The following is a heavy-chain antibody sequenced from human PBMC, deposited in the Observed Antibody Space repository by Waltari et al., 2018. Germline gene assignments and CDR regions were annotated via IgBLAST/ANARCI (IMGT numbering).Heavy chain of an antibody. V-gene: IGHV3-21*01. Sequence: EVQLVESGGGLVKPGGSLRLSCAASGFTFSSYSMNWVRQAPGKGLEWVSSISSSSSYIYYADSVKGRFTISRDNAKNSLYLQMNSLRAEDTAVYYCATHGGATSDYYYYYMDVWGKGTTVTVSS. CDR3: ATHGGATSDYYYYYMDV. D-gene: IGHD1-26*01. J-gene: IGHJ6*03. CDR1: GFTFSSYS. CDR2: ISSSSSYI.